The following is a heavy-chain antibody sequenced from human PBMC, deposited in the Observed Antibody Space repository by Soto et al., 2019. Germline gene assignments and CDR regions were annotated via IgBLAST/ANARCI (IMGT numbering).Heavy chain of an antibody. CDR1: GGSISSGGYY. V-gene: IGHV4-31*03. J-gene: IGHJ3*02. CDR2: IYYSGST. D-gene: IGHD2-21*01. Sequence: QVQLQESGPGLVKPSQTLSLTCTVSGGSISSGGYYWSWIRQHPGKALEWIGYIYYSGSTYYNPSLKSRVTISVDTSKNQFSLKLSSVTAADTAVYYCARDIQSGSPDADAFDIWGQGTMVTVSS. CDR3: ARDIQSGSPDADAFDI.